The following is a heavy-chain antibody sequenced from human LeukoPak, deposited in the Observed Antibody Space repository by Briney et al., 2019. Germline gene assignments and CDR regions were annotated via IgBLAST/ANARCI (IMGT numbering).Heavy chain of an antibody. D-gene: IGHD2-21*01. V-gene: IGHV1-24*01. CDR1: GYTLTELS. CDR2: FDPEDGET. CDR3: ATVFPYCGGDCYSNWFDP. J-gene: IGHJ5*02. Sequence: ASVKVSCKVSGYTLTELSMHWVRQAPGKGLEWMGGFDPEDGETIYAQKFQGRVTMTEDTSTDTAYMEPSSLRSEDTAVYYCATVFPYCGGDCYSNWFDPWGQGTLVTVSS.